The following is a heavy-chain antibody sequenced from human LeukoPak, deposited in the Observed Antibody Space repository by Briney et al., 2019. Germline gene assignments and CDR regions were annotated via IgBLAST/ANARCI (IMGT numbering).Heavy chain of an antibody. D-gene: IGHD6-13*01. J-gene: IGHJ4*02. V-gene: IGHV1-18*01. Sequence: ASVKVSCKASGYTFTSYGISWVRQAPGQGLEWMGWISAYNGNTNYAQKFQGRVTITRDTSASTAYMELSSLRSEDTAVYYCARGYSSSSWLLGFDYWGQGTLVTVSS. CDR3: ARGYSSSSWLLGFDY. CDR1: GYTFTSYG. CDR2: ISAYNGNT.